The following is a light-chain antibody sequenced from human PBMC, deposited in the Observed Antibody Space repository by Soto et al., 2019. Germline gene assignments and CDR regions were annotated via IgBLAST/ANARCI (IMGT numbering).Light chain of an antibody. CDR2: DAS. J-gene: IGKJ2*01. CDR3: KQYKSYSPYT. V-gene: IGKV1-5*01. CDR1: QSISSW. Sequence: DIQMTQSPSTLSASVGDRVTITCRASQSISSWLAWYQQKPGKAPKLLIYDASSLESGVPSRFSGSGSGTEFTLTISSLQPDDFATYSCKQYKSYSPYTLGQGTKLEIK.